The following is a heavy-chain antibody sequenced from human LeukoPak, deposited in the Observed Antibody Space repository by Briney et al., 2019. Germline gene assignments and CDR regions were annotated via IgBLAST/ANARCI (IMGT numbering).Heavy chain of an antibody. D-gene: IGHD4-17*01. J-gene: IGHJ4*02. CDR3: TGLPTVTPLDY. Sequence: ASVKVSCKASGGTFSTYAISGVRQSPGQRLEWMGRIIPILGIANYAQKLQGRVTITSDKSTPTANMDRNRPLSEHKTGHYLTGLPTVTPLDYWGQGTLVTVSS. CDR1: GGTFSTYA. CDR2: IIPILGIA. V-gene: IGHV1-69*04.